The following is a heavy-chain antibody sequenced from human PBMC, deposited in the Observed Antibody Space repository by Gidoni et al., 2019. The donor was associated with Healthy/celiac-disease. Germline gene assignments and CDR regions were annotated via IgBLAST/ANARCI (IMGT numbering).Heavy chain of an antibody. Sequence: QVQLVESGGGVVQPGRSLRLSCSASGFTFSSYGLHWVRQAPGKGLAWVAVIWYDGSNKYYADSVKGRFTISRDNSKNTLYLQMNSLRAEDTAVYYCARGKGYYDSSGYYLGLDYWGQGTLVTVSS. CDR1: GFTFSSYG. D-gene: IGHD3-22*01. V-gene: IGHV3-33*01. J-gene: IGHJ4*02. CDR2: IWYDGSNK. CDR3: ARGKGYYDSSGYYLGLDY.